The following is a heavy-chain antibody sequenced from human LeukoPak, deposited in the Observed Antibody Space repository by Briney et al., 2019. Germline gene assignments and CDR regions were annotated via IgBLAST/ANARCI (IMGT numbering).Heavy chain of an antibody. D-gene: IGHD3-10*01. CDR2: IYTSGST. CDR1: GGSISSGSYY. J-gene: IGHJ4*02. V-gene: IGHV4-61*02. Sequence: SETLSLTCTVSGGSISSGSYYWSWIRQPAGKGLEWIGRIYTSGSTNYNLSLKSHVTISVDTSKNQFSLKLSSVTAADTAVYYCARGYGSGPYYFDYWGQGTLVTVSS. CDR3: ARGYGSGPYYFDY.